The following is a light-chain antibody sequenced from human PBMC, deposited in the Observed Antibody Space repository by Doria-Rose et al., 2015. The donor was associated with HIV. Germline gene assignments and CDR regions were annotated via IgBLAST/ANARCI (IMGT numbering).Light chain of an antibody. Sequence: TQSPGTLSLSPGERATLSCRASQSFSSTYLAWYQQKPGQAPSLLIYDGSTRATGIPDRFSASGSGTDFTLTIDRLEPEDFALYYCHQYGTTWTFGQGTKVEI. J-gene: IGKJ1*01. CDR1: QSFSSTY. V-gene: IGKV3-20*01. CDR2: DGS. CDR3: HQYGTTWT.